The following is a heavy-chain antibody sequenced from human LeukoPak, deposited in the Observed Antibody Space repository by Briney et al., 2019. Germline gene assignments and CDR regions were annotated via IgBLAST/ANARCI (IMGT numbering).Heavy chain of an antibody. CDR1: GGSISSYY. CDR2: IYYSGST. CDR3: ARDRRRTSIAVGAFDI. Sequence: PSETLSLTCTVSGGSISSYYWSWIRQPPGKGLEWIGYIYYSGSTNYNPSLKSRVTISVDTSKSQFSLKLSSVTAADTAVYYCARDRRRTSIAVGAFDIWGQGTMVTVSS. V-gene: IGHV4-59*01. D-gene: IGHD6-19*01. J-gene: IGHJ3*02.